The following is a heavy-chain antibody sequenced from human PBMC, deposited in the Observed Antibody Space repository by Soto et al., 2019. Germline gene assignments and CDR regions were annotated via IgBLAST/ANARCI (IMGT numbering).Heavy chain of an antibody. CDR1: GYNFTYYW. Sequence: GEALKSSCKTSGYNFTYYWIAWVRQMPGKGPEWMGIIYPGDSDTRYSPSFQGQVTISADKSISTAYLQWSSLKTSDAAIYYCARQRDIVGLSSLMKNFYYGLDVWGQGTTVTVSS. J-gene: IGHJ6*02. V-gene: IGHV5-51*01. D-gene: IGHD2-15*01. CDR2: IYPGDSDT. CDR3: ARQRDIVGLSSLMKNFYYGLDV.